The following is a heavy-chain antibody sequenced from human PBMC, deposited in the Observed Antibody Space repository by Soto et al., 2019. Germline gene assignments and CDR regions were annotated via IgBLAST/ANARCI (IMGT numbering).Heavy chain of an antibody. CDR2: IYSGGST. D-gene: IGHD2-21*01. CDR3: ARYSGDCFDY. CDR1: GFTVISNY. V-gene: IGHV3-53*01. J-gene: IGHJ4*02. Sequence: GGSLRLSCAASGFTVISNYMSWVRQAPWKGLEWVSVIYSGGSTYYADSVKGRFTISRDNSKNTLYLQMNSLRAEDTSVYYCARYSGDCFDYWGQGTLLTRSS.